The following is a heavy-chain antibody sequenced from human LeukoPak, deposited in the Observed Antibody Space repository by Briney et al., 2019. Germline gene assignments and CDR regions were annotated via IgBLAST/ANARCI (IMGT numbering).Heavy chain of an antibody. V-gene: IGHV3-15*04. CDR1: GFTFTNAL. Sequence: GGSLRLSCAASGFTFTNALMSWVRQAPGKGLEWVGRIESKTNGGTTDYAAPVKGRFTISRDDSKYMLYLQVNSLKTDDTAVYYCVTYEGVAWGQGTLVTVSS. CDR3: VTYEGVA. D-gene: IGHD5-12*01. CDR2: IESKTNGGTT. J-gene: IGHJ5*02.